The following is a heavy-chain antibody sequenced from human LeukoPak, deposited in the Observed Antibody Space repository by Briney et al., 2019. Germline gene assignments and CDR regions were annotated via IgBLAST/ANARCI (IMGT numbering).Heavy chain of an antibody. V-gene: IGHV4-34*01. D-gene: IGHD1-26*01. CDR1: GGSFSGYS. J-gene: IGHJ5*02. CDR3: ARSRAFNSGAFDP. CDR2: INHSGST. Sequence: SETLSLTCAVYGGSFSGYSWSWIRQPPGKGLEWIGDINHSGSTNYNPSLKSRVTISVDTSKNQFSLRLNSVTAADTAVYYCARSRAFNSGAFDPWGQGSLVTVSS.